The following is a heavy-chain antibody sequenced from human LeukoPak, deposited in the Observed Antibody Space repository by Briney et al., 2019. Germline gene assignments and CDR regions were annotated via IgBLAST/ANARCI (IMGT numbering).Heavy chain of an antibody. Sequence: GGSLRLSCVASGFAFETYTMNWVRQAPGKGLEWVSFISSTSSDINYADSVRDRFTISRDNAKNSLFLQMDSLRVEDTAVHYCAKGLFSGYDKYLDSWGQGTLVTVSS. CDR2: ISSTSSDI. CDR1: GFAFETYT. V-gene: IGHV3-21*04. J-gene: IGHJ4*02. D-gene: IGHD5-12*01. CDR3: AKGLFSGYDKYLDS.